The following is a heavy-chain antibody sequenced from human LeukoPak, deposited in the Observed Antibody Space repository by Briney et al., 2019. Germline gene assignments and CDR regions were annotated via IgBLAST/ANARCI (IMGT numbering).Heavy chain of an antibody. D-gene: IGHD4-17*01. CDR3: ARGSGDYVHYYYYMDI. CDR1: GGTFSSYA. V-gene: IGHV1-69*01. J-gene: IGHJ6*03. Sequence: SVKVSCKASGGTFSSYAISWVRQAPGQGLEWMGGIIPVFGTANYAQKFQGRVTITADESTSTAYMELSSLRSEDTAVYYCARGSGDYVHYYYYMDICGKGTTVTVSS. CDR2: IIPVFGTA.